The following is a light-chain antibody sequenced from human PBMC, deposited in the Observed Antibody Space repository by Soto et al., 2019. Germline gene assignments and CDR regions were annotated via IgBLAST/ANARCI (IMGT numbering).Light chain of an antibody. V-gene: IGLV2-14*01. CDR1: SSDVGGFEY. CDR3: GSITRSSTSV. J-gene: IGLJ1*01. Sequence: QSVLSQPASVSGSPGQSITISCTGTSSDVGGFEYVSWYQHQPGKAPKLIIYDVTKRPSGVSNRFSGSKSGNTASLTISGXQAEDEVDYYCGSITRSSTSVFGTGTKVTVL. CDR2: DVT.